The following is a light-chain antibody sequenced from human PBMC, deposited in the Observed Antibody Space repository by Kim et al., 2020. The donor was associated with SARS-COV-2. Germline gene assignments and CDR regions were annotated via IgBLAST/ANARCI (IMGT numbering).Light chain of an antibody. CDR3: QQYSNSRT. CDR1: QSVSSSY. Sequence: EIVLTQSPGTLSLSPGERATLSCRASQSVSSSYLAWYQQKPGQAPRLLIYRASSRATGIPDRFSGIGSGTDFTLTISRLEPEDFAVYYCQQYSNSRTFGQGTKVDI. J-gene: IGKJ1*01. V-gene: IGKV3-20*01. CDR2: RAS.